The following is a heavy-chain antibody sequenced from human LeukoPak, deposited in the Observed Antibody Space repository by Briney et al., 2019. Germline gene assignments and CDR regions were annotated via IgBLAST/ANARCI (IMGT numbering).Heavy chain of an antibody. CDR1: GYTFTGYY. Sequence: ASVKVSCKASGYTFTGYYMHGVRQAPGQGLEWMGWINPNSGGTNYAQKFQGRVTMTRDTSISTAYMELSRLRSDDTAVYYCARGGYGKLGIRLLYGDWGQGTLVTVSS. CDR2: INPNSGGT. V-gene: IGHV1-2*02. CDR3: ARGGYGKLGIRLLYGD. D-gene: IGHD7-27*01. J-gene: IGHJ4*02.